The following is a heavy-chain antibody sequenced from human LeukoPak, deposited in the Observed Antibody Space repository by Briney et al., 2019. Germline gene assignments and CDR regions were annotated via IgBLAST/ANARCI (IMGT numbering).Heavy chain of an antibody. CDR3: ARGPSGSWSLGWFDT. CDR2: IIPIFGTA. J-gene: IGHJ5*02. D-gene: IGHD6-13*01. CDR1: GGTFSSYA. Sequence: GSSVKVSGRASGGTFSSYAISWVRQAPGQGLEWVGRIIPIFGTANYAQKFQGRGTITADKSTSTAYMELSSLRSEDTAVYYCARGPSGSWSLGWFDTWGQGTLVTVSS. V-gene: IGHV1-69*06.